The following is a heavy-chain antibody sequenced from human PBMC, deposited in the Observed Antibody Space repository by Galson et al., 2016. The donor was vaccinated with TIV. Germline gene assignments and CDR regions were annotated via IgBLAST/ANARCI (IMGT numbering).Heavy chain of an antibody. CDR2: IFWNDDT. J-gene: IGHJ6*02. V-gene: IGHV2-5*01. CDR1: GFSLTSDGVG. D-gene: IGHD3-3*01. Sequence: LVKPTQTLTLTCTFSGFSLTSDGVGVGWIRQPPGKSLEWLALIFWNDDTRYSSSLTDRVTISKDASKAQVVLTLNDMAPGDTGTYYCGHVLYDSWTGPSRMDAWGPGTTVTVSS. CDR3: GHVLYDSWTGPSRMDA.